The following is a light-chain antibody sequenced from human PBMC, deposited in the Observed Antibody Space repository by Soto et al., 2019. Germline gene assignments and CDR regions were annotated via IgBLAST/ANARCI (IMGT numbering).Light chain of an antibody. CDR3: QQRSNWPGT. V-gene: IGKV3-11*01. Sequence: ETVLTHSPATLSLSPGERATLSCRASQSISSYLAWYQQKPGHAPRLLIYDASNRATGIPARFSGSGSGTDFTLTISSVEPEDSAVYYCQQRSNWPGTFGQGTRLEI. J-gene: IGKJ5*01. CDR2: DAS. CDR1: QSISSY.